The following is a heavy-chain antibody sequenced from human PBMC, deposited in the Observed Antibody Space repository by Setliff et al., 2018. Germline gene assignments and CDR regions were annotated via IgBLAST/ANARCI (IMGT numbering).Heavy chain of an antibody. J-gene: IGHJ4*02. CDR3: ARGALNGYYFDF. CDR2: ISGYNGNT. D-gene: IGHD4-17*01. CDR1: GYMFTSNG. V-gene: IGHV1-18*01. Sequence: GASVKVSCKAPGYMFTSNGISWVRQAPGQGLEWMGWISGYNGNTNYAQKLQGRVTMTTDTSTSTAYVELRSLRSDDTAVYYCARGALNGYYFDFWGQGTLVTVSS.